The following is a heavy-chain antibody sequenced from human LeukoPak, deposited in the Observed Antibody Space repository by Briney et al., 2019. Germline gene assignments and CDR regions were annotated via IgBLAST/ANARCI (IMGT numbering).Heavy chain of an antibody. J-gene: IGHJ3*02. CDR3: ARGSYGGSAFDI. D-gene: IGHD4-23*01. CDR1: GFTFSSYC. V-gene: IGHV3-30*02. Sequence: PGGSLRLSCAASGFTFSSYCMHWIRQAPGKGLEWVAFIRYGGSNKYYADSVKGRFTIFEDNSKDTLYLQMNSLRAEDTAVYYCARGSYGGSAFDIWGQGTMVTVSS. CDR2: IRYGGSNK.